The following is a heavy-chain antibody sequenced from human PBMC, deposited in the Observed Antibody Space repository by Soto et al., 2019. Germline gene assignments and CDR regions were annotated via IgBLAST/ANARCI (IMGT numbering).Heavy chain of an antibody. CDR1: GFTFSSYW. CDR3: VRTSLVVAAATREDY. D-gene: IGHD2-15*01. CDR2: INSDGSST. V-gene: IGHV3-74*01. J-gene: IGHJ4*02. Sequence: EVQLVESGGGLVQPGGSLRLSCAASGFTFSSYWMHRVRQPPGKGLVWVSRINSDGSSTGYANSVKGRFTISRNNAKNTLYLQMKRLRADGTAVYYCVRTSLVVAAATREDYWGQGTLVTVSS.